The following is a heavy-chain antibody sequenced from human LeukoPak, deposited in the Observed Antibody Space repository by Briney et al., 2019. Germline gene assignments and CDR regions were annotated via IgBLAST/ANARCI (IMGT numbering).Heavy chain of an antibody. CDR2: ISGSGDST. CDR1: GLTFPSHA. CDR3: ARGETYYDFWSGYTSLKWFDP. D-gene: IGHD3-3*01. J-gene: IGHJ5*02. V-gene: IGHV3-23*01. Sequence: GGSLTLSCLASGLTFPSHAMNWVRQAPGKGLEWVAVISGSGDSTNYADSVKGRFTVSRDNSKNMLYLQMNILEAEDTAVYYCARGETYYDFWSGYTSLKWFDPWGQGTLATVSS.